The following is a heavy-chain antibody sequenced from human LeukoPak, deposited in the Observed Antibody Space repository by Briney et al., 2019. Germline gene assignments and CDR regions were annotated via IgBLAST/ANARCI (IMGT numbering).Heavy chain of an antibody. V-gene: IGHV4-59*12. Sequence: SETLSLTCTVSGGSISSYYWSWIRQPPGKGLEWIGYIYYSGSTNYNPSLKSRVTMSVDTSRNQFSLKLTSVTAADTAVYYCARGPWELDHWGQGTLVTVSS. D-gene: IGHD1-1*01. CDR3: ARGPWELDH. CDR1: GGSISSYY. J-gene: IGHJ4*02. CDR2: IYYSGST.